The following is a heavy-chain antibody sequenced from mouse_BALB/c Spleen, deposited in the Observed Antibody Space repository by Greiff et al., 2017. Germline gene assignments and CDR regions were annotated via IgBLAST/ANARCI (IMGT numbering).Heavy chain of an antibody. CDR2: INPSNGGT. CDR3: TRSYGYGGRDYYAMDY. V-gene: IGHV1S81*02. D-gene: IGHD2-2*01. J-gene: IGHJ4*01. Sequence: QVQLKQSGAELVKPGASVKLSCKASGYTFTSYYMYWVKQRPGQGLEWIGEINPSNGGTNFNEKFKSKATLTVDKSSSTAYMQLSSLTSEDSAVYYCTRSYGYGGRDYYAMDYWGQGTSVTVSS. CDR1: GYTFTSYY.